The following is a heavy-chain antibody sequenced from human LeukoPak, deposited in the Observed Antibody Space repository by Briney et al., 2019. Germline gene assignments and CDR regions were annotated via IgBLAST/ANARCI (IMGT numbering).Heavy chain of an antibody. CDR2: IYDGGAT. V-gene: IGHV4-39*01. J-gene: IGHJ3*01. D-gene: IGHD3-10*01. Sequence: PSETLSLTCSVSGASLNYNNYYWGWIRQSPGQGLEWIASIYDGGATYYNPSLKGRVDIFVDTSKNQFSLSLRSVTAADTAVYYCAKSPAGDAFDVWGQGTMVTVSS. CDR3: AKSPAGDAFDV. CDR1: GASLNYNNYY.